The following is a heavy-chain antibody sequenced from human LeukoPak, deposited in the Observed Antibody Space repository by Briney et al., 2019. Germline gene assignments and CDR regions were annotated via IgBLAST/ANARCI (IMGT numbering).Heavy chain of an antibody. V-gene: IGHV4-59*01. CDR3: ARDNWQQLVPYGFDY. J-gene: IGHJ4*02. CDR1: GGSISSYY. D-gene: IGHD6-13*01. Sequence: SETLSLTCTVSGGSISSYYWSWVRQPPGKGLEWIGYIYYSGSTNYNPSLKSRVTISVDTSKNQFSLKLSSVTAADTAVYYCARDNWQQLVPYGFDYWGQGTLVTVSS. CDR2: IYYSGST.